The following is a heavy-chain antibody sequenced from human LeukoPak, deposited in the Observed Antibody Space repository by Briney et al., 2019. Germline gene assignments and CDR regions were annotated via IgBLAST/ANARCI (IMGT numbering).Heavy chain of an antibody. Sequence: SETLSLTCAVYGGSFSGYYWSWIRQPPGKGLEWIGGINHSGSTNFNPSLKSRVTISVDTSKNQFSLKLSSVTAADTAVYYCARLGYCSSTSCFFKWFDPWGQGTLVTASS. CDR3: ARLGYCSSTSCFFKWFDP. CDR2: INHSGST. D-gene: IGHD2-2*01. V-gene: IGHV4-34*01. CDR1: GGSFSGYY. J-gene: IGHJ5*02.